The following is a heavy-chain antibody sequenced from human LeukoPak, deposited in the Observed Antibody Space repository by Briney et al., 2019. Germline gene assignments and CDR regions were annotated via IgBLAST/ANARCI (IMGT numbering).Heavy chain of an antibody. V-gene: IGHV4-39*07. D-gene: IGHD5-18*01. CDR3: AKGAGGFSYYNWFDP. J-gene: IGHJ5*02. Sequence: PSETLSLTCTVSGGSISSSPYYWGWIRQPPGKGLEWIGSIYYSGTTHYSPPLESRVTISVDTSKNQFSLKLASVTAADTAIYYCAKGAGGFSYYNWFDPWGQGTLVTVSS. CDR2: IYYSGTT. CDR1: GGSISSSPYY.